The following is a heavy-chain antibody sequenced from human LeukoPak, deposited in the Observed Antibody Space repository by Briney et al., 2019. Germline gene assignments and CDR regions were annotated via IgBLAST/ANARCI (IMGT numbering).Heavy chain of an antibody. CDR2: INPNSGGT. CDR1: GYTFTGYY. Sequence: ASVKVSCKASGYTFTGYYMHWVRQAPGQGLEWMGWINPNSGGTNYAQKFQGRVTMTMDTSISTAYMELSRLRSDDTAVYYCARGSVVVTGTQWFDPWGQGTLVTVSS. CDR3: ARGSVVVTGTQWFDP. J-gene: IGHJ5*02. D-gene: IGHD2-21*02. V-gene: IGHV1-2*02.